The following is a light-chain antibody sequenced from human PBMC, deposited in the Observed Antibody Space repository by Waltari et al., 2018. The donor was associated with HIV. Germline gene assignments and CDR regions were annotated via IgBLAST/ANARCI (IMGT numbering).Light chain of an antibody. CDR2: DVS. V-gene: IGLV2-14*03. J-gene: IGLJ1*01. CDR1: SSAAGLYSF. Sequence: QSALTQPASVSGSPGQSITISSTGTSSAAGLYSFVSYDQQHPGEALRFIIYDVSRRPAVPSSRFSGSKSADTASLTISGLQAEDEADYYCSSYTSSSIRVFGTGTKVTVL. CDR3: SSYTSSSIRV.